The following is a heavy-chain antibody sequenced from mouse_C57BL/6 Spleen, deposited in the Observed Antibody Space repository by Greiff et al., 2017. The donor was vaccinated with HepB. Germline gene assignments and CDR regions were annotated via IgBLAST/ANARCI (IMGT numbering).Heavy chain of an antibody. CDR3: ARSLHWDYFDY. V-gene: IGHV1-82*01. CDR2: IYPGDGDT. Sequence: QVQLQQSGPELVKPGASVKISCKASGYAFSSSWMNWVKQRPGKGLEWIGRIYPGDGDTNYNGKFKGKATLTADKSSSTAYMQLSSLTSEDSAVYFCARSLHWDYFDYWGQGTTLTVSS. J-gene: IGHJ2*01. CDR1: GYAFSSSW. D-gene: IGHD4-1*01.